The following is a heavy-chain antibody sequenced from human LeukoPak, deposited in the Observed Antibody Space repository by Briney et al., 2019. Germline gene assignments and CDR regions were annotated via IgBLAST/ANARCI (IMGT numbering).Heavy chain of an antibody. CDR2: IYSGGST. V-gene: IGHV3-66*02. CDR1: GFTVSSNH. CDR3: AREGVGTGRALGY. J-gene: IGHJ4*02. D-gene: IGHD3-10*01. Sequence: GGSLRLSCAASGFTVSSNHMSWVRQAPGKGLEWVSVIYSGGSTYYGDSVKGRFTISRDNSKNTLYLQMNSLRAEDTAVYYCAREGVGTGRALGYWGQGTLVTVSS.